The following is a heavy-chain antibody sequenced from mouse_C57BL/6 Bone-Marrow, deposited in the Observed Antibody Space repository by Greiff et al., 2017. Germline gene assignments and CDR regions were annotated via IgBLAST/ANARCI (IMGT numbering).Heavy chain of an antibody. J-gene: IGHJ4*01. Sequence: EVQLQESGGGLVKPGGSLKLSCAASGFTFSSYAMSWVRQTPEKRLEWVATISDGGSYTYYPDNVQGRFTISRDNAKNNLYLQMSHLKAEDTAMYYCARGLRPYAMDYWGQGTSVTVSS. V-gene: IGHV5-4*01. CDR2: ISDGGSYT. D-gene: IGHD2-2*01. CDR1: GFTFSSYA. CDR3: ARGLRPYAMDY.